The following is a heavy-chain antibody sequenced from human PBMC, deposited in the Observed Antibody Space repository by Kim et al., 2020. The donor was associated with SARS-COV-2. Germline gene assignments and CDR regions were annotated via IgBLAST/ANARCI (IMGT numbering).Heavy chain of an antibody. CDR1: GFTFRNYW. CDR3: VKDDGTDKHDWYFDL. V-gene: IGHV3-74*01. CDR2: IKTDGSST. D-gene: IGHD1-26*01. Sequence: GGSLRLSCVASGFTFRNYWMHWVRQVPGEGLVWISRIKTDGSSTSYADSVKGRFTVSRDNAKNTMYLHMNSLRVEDTAVYHCVKDDGTDKHDWYFDLWGRGTLVTVSS. J-gene: IGHJ2*01.